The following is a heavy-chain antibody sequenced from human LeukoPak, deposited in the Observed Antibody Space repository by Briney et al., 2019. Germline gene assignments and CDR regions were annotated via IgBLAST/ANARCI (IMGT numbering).Heavy chain of an antibody. CDR1: GFTFSSYE. CDR2: INGGGSTI. CDR3: AELGITMIGGV. V-gene: IGHV3-48*03. J-gene: IGHJ6*04. Sequence: PGGSLRLSCAASGFTFSSYEMNWVRQAPGKGLEWVSYINGGGSTIYYADSVKGRFTISRDNAKNSLYLQMNSLRAEDTAVYYCAELGITMIGGVWGKGTTVTISS. D-gene: IGHD3-10*02.